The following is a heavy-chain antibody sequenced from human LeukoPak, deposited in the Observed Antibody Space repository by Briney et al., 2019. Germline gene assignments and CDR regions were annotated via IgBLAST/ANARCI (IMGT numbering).Heavy chain of an antibody. CDR2: IFYSGYS. Sequence: SEAPSLTCTVSGGSISSSSYYWGWIRQPPGKGLEWIGSIFYSGYSFYNPSLKSRVTISVDTAKNQFSLKLSSVTAADTSMYFCARHYHYGSGRYMPFDIWGQGTMVTVSS. CDR1: GGSISSSSYY. V-gene: IGHV4-39*01. D-gene: IGHD3-10*01. J-gene: IGHJ3*02. CDR3: ARHYHYGSGRYMPFDI.